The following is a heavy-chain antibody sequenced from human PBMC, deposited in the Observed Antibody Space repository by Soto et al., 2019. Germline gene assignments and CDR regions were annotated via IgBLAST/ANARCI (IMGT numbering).Heavy chain of an antibody. D-gene: IGHD1-7*01. J-gene: IGHJ3*02. CDR2: IYSGGST. CDR1: GFTVSSNY. V-gene: IGHV3-53*04. Sequence: GGSLRLSCAASGFTVSSNYMSWVRQAPGKGLEWVSVIYSGGSTYYADSVKGRFTISRHNSKNTLYLQMNSLRAEDTAVYYCAREYNWNYVAFDIWGQGTMVTVS. CDR3: AREYNWNYVAFDI.